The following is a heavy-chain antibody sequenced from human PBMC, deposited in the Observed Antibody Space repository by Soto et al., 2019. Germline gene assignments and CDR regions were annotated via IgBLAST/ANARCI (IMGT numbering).Heavy chain of an antibody. V-gene: IGHV3-21*01. CDR3: ATTYCSGGYCFSSEY. D-gene: IGHD2-15*01. Sequence: GGSLRLSCAASGITFRSYSMSWVRQAPGKGLEWVASITSDSSDIYHEDSVKGRFTISRDNGENSLYLQMTSLGAEDTGVYYCATTYCSGGYCFSSEYWGQGVLVTVS. CDR1: GITFRSYS. J-gene: IGHJ4*02. CDR2: ITSDSSDI.